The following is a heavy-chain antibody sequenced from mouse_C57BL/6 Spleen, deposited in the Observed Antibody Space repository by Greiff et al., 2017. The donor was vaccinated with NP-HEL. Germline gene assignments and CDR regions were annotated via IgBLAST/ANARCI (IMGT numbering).Heavy chain of an antibody. D-gene: IGHD1-1*01. CDR2: INPNNGGT. J-gene: IGHJ2*01. Sequence: VQLQQSGPELVKPGASVKISCKASGYTFTDYNMDWVKQSPGQSLEWIGDINPNNGGTNYNQKFKGKATLTVDKSSSTAYMELRSLTSEDTAVYYCARAPTGYYFDYWGQGTTLTVSS. CDR3: ARAPTGYYFDY. V-gene: IGHV1-18*01. CDR1: GYTFTDYN.